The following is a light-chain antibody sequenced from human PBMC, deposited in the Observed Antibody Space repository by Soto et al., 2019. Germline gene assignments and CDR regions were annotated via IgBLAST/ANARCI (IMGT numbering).Light chain of an antibody. CDR2: DAS. V-gene: IGKV3-11*01. J-gene: IGKJ3*01. CDR1: QSVSSY. Sequence: EIVLTQSPATLSLSPGERATLSCRASQSVSSYLAWYQQKPGQAPRLLIYDASNRATGIPARFSGSGSGTDFTLTISSLDPEDFAVYYCQLRSNWPPFTFGPGTKVDI. CDR3: QLRSNWPPFT.